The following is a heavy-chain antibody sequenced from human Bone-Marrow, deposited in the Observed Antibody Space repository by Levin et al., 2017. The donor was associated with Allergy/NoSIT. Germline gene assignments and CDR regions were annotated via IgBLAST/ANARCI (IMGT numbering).Heavy chain of an antibody. CDR3: TAESTVTMSWAFDL. CDR1: GLTFIDTW. Sequence: GESLKISCTASGLTFIDTWMTWVRQAPGKGLEVVGRIRSKAYGGTTDYAAPVKGRFTISRDDSKKTLYLQMTSLKTEDTAMYYCTAESTVTMSWAFDLWGQGAMVIVSS. CDR2: IRSKAYGGTT. V-gene: IGHV3-15*01. J-gene: IGHJ3*01. D-gene: IGHD4-17*01.